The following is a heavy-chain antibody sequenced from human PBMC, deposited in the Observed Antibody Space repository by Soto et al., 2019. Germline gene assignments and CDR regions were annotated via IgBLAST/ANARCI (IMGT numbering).Heavy chain of an antibody. CDR2: IYYSGST. J-gene: IGHJ4*02. D-gene: IGHD3-16*02. Sequence: PSETLSLTCTVSGGSISSGGYYWSCIRQHPGKGLEWIGYIYYSGSTYYNPSLKSRVTISVDTSKNQFSLKLSSVTAADTAVYYCAREPLNFMGLRLGELSSAYFDYWGQGTLVTVSS. V-gene: IGHV4-31*03. CDR3: AREPLNFMGLRLGELSSAYFDY. CDR1: GGSISSGGYY.